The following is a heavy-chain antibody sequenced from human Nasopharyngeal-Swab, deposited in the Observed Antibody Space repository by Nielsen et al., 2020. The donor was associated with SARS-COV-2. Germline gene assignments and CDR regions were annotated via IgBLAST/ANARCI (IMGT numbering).Heavy chain of an antibody. CDR2: IKHSGTT. D-gene: IGHD3-22*01. CDR3: ARGHRSISMIVVVIATAHFYFDS. V-gene: IGHV4-34*01. J-gene: IGHJ4*02. CDR1: GGSFSGYY. Sequence: SETLSLTCAVYGGSFSGYYWSWFRQPQGKGLEWTGEIKHSGTTSSNPSLKSRVTISSDTSKNQFSLKLSSVTAADTAVYYCARGHRSISMIVVVIATAHFYFDSWGRGTLVTVTS.